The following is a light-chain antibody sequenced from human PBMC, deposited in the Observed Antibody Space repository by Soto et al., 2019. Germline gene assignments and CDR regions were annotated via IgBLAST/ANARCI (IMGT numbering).Light chain of an antibody. CDR1: QSVSSSF. CDR3: QQYGTSPWT. Sequence: EIVLTQSPGTLSLSPGERATLSCRASQSVSSSFLAWYQQKPGQAPRLLIYGASSRATGIPDRFSGSASGTDFTLNISRLEPGDFAVYYCQQYGTSPWTFGQGTKVEIK. J-gene: IGKJ1*01. CDR2: GAS. V-gene: IGKV3-20*01.